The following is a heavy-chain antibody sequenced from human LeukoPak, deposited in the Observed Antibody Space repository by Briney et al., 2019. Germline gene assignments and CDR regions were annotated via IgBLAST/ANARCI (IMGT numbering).Heavy chain of an antibody. Sequence: ASVKVSCKASGYTFTGYYMHWVRQAPGQGLEWMGWIIPNSGGTNYAQKFQGRVTMTRDTSISTAYMELSRLRSDDTAVYYCARDPVAAAGTGGFDYWGQGTLVTVSS. CDR1: GYTFTGYY. D-gene: IGHD6-13*01. CDR3: ARDPVAAAGTGGFDY. CDR2: IIPNSGGT. J-gene: IGHJ4*02. V-gene: IGHV1-2*02.